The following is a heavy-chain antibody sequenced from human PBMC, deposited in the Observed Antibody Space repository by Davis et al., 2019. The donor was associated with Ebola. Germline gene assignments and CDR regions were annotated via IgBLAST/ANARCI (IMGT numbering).Heavy chain of an antibody. Sequence: ASVKVSCKASGYTFTSYGIIWVRQAPGQGLEWMGRISAYNGQTNYAQNLQGRVTMTTDTSTSTAYMELRSLRSDDTALYYCARESDNGNNWFEPWGQGTLVTVSS. J-gene: IGHJ5*02. D-gene: IGHD1-14*01. CDR2: ISAYNGQT. CDR3: ARESDNGNNWFEP. CDR1: GYTFTSYG. V-gene: IGHV1-18*01.